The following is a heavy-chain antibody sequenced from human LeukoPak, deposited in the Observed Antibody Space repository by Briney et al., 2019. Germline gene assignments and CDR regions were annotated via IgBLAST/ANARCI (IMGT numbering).Heavy chain of an antibody. V-gene: IGHV3-23*01. Sequence: SGGSLRLSCTASGFTFNNYAMTWVRQTPGKGLEWVSSISGSGGSTYYADSVKGRFTISRDNSKNTLYLQMNSLRAEDTAVYYCAKASGSYAGYWGQGTLVTVSS. J-gene: IGHJ4*02. D-gene: IGHD1-26*01. CDR3: AKASGSYAGY. CDR2: ISGSGGST. CDR1: GFTFNNYA.